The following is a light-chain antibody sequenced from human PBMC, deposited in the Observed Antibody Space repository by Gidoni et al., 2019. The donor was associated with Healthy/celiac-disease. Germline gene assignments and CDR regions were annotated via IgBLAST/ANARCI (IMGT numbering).Light chain of an antibody. J-gene: IGLJ2*01. CDR1: SSDVGGYNY. CDR2: DVS. Sequence: QSALTQPRPVSGSPGQSVTISCTGTSSDVGGYNYVPWYQQHPGKAPKLMIYDVSKRPSGVPDRFSGSKSGNTASLTISGSQAEDEADYYCCSYAGSFVVFGGGTKLTVL. V-gene: IGLV2-11*01. CDR3: CSYAGSFVV.